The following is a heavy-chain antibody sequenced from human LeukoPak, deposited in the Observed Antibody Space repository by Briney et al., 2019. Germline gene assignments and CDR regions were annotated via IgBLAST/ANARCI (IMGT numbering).Heavy chain of an antibody. J-gene: IGHJ6*04. D-gene: IGHD3-22*01. V-gene: IGHV3-23*01. CDR1: GFTFSNYA. Sequence: GGSLRLSCAASGFTFSNYAMSWVRQAPGKGLEWVSTISDDSTYYTDPVKGRFTISRDNSKNTLYLQMNSLRAEDTAVYYCAKDPLSWFYGMDVWGKGTTVTVSS. CDR3: AKDPLSWFYGMDV. CDR2: ISDDST.